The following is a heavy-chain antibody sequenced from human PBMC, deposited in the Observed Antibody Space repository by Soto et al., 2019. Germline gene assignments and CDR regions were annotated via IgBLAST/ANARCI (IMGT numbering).Heavy chain of an antibody. CDR3: ARLSSGWYGFGWFDP. V-gene: IGHV4-39*01. J-gene: IGHJ5*02. CDR2: IYYSGST. CDR1: GGYIISSSYY. Sequence: SEXLSLTCTVSGGYIISSSYYCVWIRQPPGKGLEWIGSIYYSGSTYYNPSLKSRATISVDTSKNQVSLKLSSVTAADTAVYYCARLSSGWYGFGWFDPWGQGTLVTVSS. D-gene: IGHD6-19*01.